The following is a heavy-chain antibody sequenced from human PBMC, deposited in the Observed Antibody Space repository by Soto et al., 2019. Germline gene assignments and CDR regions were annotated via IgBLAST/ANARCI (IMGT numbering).Heavy chain of an antibody. J-gene: IGHJ6*03. V-gene: IGHV3-7*01. CDR3: ARADYGDYVYYYYYMDV. CDR2: IKQDGSEK. D-gene: IGHD4-17*01. CDR1: GFTFSSYW. Sequence: GGSLRLSCAASGFTFSSYWMSWVRQAPGKGLEWVANIKQDGSEKYYVDSVKGRFTISRDNAKNSLYLQMNSLRAADTAVYYCARADYGDYVYYYYYMDVWGKGTTVTVSS.